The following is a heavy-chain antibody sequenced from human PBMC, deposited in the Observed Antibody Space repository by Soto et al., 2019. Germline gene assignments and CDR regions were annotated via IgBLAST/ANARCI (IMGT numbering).Heavy chain of an antibody. CDR3: AGLYHYDSSGYYDY. V-gene: IGHV1-46*01. Sequence: ASVKVSCKASGNSFTTYYMHWVRQAPGQGLEWMGIINPSGGRTTYAQKFQGRVTMTRDTSTSTFHMELSSLTSEDTAVYYCAGLYHYDSSGYYDYWGQGTLVTVST. D-gene: IGHD3-22*01. J-gene: IGHJ4*02. CDR2: INPSGGRT. CDR1: GNSFTTYY.